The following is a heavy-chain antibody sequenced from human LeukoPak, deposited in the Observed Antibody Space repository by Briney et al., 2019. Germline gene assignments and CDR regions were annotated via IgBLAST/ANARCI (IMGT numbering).Heavy chain of an antibody. CDR2: IIPIFGTA. J-gene: IGHJ5*02. CDR1: GGTFSSYA. D-gene: IGHD3-10*01. CDR3: ARGDHYGSRSYYPPLPNWFDP. Sequence: SVKVSCKASGGTFSSYAISWVRQDPGQGLEWMGGIIPIFGTANYAQKFQGRVTITTDESTSTAYMELSSLRSEDTAAYYCARGDHYGSRSYYPPLPNWFDPWGQGTLVTVSS. V-gene: IGHV1-69*05.